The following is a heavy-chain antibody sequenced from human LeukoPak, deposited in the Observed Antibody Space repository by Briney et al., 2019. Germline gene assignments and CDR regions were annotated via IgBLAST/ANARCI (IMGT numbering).Heavy chain of an antibody. CDR3: ARGLYCSSTSCPGSWFDP. D-gene: IGHD2-2*01. V-gene: IGHV4-59*01. CDR2: IYYSGST. Sequence: SETLSLTCTVSGGSISSYYWSWIRQPPGKGLEWIGYIYYSGSTNYNPSLKSRVTISVDTSKNQFSLKLSSVTAADTAVYYCARGLYCSSTSCPGSWFDPWGQGTLVTVSS. CDR1: GGSISSYY. J-gene: IGHJ5*02.